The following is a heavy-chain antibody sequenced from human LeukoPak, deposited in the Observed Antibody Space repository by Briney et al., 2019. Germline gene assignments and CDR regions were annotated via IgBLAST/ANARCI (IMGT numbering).Heavy chain of an antibody. CDR2: INPSGGST. V-gene: IGHV1-46*03. D-gene: IGHD6-13*01. CDR3: ARGRIAAAGRDAFDI. Sequence: ASVKVSCKASGYTFTSYYMHWVRQAPGQGLEWMGIINPSGGSTIYAQKFQGRVTMTRDTSTSTVYMELSSLRSEDTAVYYCARGRIAAAGRDAFDIWGQGTMVTVSS. CDR1: GYTFTSYY. J-gene: IGHJ3*02.